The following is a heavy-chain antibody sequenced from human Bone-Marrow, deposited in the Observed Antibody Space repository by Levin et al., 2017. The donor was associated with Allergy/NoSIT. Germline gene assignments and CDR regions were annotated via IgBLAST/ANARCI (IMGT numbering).Heavy chain of an antibody. CDR2: ISGSGGST. CDR1: GFTFSSYV. V-gene: IGHV3-23*01. CDR3: AKGRITMSDY. J-gene: IGHJ4*02. Sequence: GGSLRLSCAASGFTFSSYVMTWVRQGPGKGLEWVSTISGSGGSTYYADSVKGRFTISRDNSKDTLYLEMNSLRAEDTAVYYCAKGRITMSDYWGQGTLVTVSS. D-gene: IGHD3-22*01.